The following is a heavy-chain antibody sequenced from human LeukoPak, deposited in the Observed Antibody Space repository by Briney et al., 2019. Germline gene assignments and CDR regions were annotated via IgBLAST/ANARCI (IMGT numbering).Heavy chain of an antibody. CDR2: ISSSSSYI. CDR3: ARESGSASFDY. D-gene: IGHD6-19*01. J-gene: IGHJ4*02. CDR1: GFTFSSYN. V-gene: IGHV3-21*01. Sequence: GGSLRLSCAASGFTFSSYNINWVRQAPGKGLEWVSSISSSSSYIYYADSVKGRFTISRDNAKNSLYLQMNSLRAEDTAVYYCARESGSASFDYWGQGTLVTVSS.